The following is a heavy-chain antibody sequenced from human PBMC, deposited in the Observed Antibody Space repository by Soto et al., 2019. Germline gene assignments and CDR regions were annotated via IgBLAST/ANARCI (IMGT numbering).Heavy chain of an antibody. CDR1: GYTFTSYG. V-gene: IGHV1-18*01. CDR2: ISAYNGKT. D-gene: IGHD3-22*01. Sequence: ASVKVSCKASGYTFTSYGISWVRQAPGQGLEWMGWISAYNGKTNYAQKLQGRVTMTTDTSTSTAYMELRSLRSDDTAVYYCARDHQIIYYDSSGYLGYWGQGTLVTVSS. CDR3: ARDHQIIYYDSSGYLGY. J-gene: IGHJ4*02.